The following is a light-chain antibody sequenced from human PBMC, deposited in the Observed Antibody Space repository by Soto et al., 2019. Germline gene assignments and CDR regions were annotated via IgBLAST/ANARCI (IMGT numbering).Light chain of an antibody. CDR1: SSDVGGYKY. J-gene: IGLJ3*02. V-gene: IGLV2-14*01. CDR3: TSYTTSSTWV. CDR2: EVT. Sequence: QSALTQPASVSGSPGQSITISCTGTSSDVGGYKYVSWYQQYPGKAPKLMIFEVTTRPSGVSHRFSGSKSGNTASLTISGLQAEDEAEYYCTSYTTSSTWVFGGGPKLTVL.